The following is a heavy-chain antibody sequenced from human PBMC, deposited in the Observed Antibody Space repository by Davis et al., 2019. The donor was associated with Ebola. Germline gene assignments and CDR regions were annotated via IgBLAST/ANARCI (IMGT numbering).Heavy chain of an antibody. Sequence: PGGSLRLSCAASGITFSRYSMNWVRQAPGKGLEWVAFISSGSFTLHYADSVKGRFTISRDNAKNSLFLQMNRLRDEDTAVYYCARWSILGQWGQGTLVTVSS. CDR3: ARWSILGQ. V-gene: IGHV3-48*02. CDR1: GITFSRYS. D-gene: IGHD3-3*01. CDR2: ISSGSFTL. J-gene: IGHJ4*02.